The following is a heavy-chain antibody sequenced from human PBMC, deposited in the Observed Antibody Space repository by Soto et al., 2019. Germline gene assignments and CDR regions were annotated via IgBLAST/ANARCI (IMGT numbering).Heavy chain of an antibody. CDR3: ARVTAFCSGGSCHFDY. V-gene: IGHV1-18*01. Sequence: ASVKVSCKASGYTFTSYGISWVRQAPGQGLEWMGWISAYNGNTNYAQKLQGRVTMTTDTSTSTAYMELRSLRSDDTAVYYCARVTAFCSGGSCHFDYWGQGTLVTVSS. J-gene: IGHJ4*02. CDR1: GYTFTSYG. D-gene: IGHD2-15*01. CDR2: ISAYNGNT.